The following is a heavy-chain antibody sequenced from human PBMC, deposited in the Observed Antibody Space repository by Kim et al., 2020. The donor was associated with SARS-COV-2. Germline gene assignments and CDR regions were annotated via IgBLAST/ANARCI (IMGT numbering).Heavy chain of an antibody. J-gene: IGHJ4*02. V-gene: IGHV4-59*13. Sequence: SETLSLTCTVSGGSISSYYWSWIRQPPGKGLEWIGYIYYSGSTNYNPSLKSRVTISVDTSKNQFSLKLSSVTAADTAVYYCARGDHYDILTVFDYWGQGTLVTVSS. CDR2: IYYSGST. CDR1: GGSISSYY. D-gene: IGHD3-9*01. CDR3: ARGDHYDILTVFDY.